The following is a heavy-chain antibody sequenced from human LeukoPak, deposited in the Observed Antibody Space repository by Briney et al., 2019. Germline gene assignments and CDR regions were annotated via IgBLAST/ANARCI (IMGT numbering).Heavy chain of an antibody. CDR3: ARGRAGNYYNHNDY. V-gene: IGHV3-74*01. CDR2: ISGDGSIT. Sequence: GGSLRLSCAASGFTISGYWMHWVRQAPGKGLVWVSRISGDGSITAYADSVKGRFTISRDNAKNTLYLQMNSLRAEDTAVYYCARGRAGNYYNHNDYWGQGTQVTVSS. J-gene: IGHJ4*01. D-gene: IGHD3-10*01. CDR1: GFTISGYW.